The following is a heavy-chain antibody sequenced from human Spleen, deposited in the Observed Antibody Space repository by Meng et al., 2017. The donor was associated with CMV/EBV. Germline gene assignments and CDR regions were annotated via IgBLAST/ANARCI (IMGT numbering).Heavy chain of an antibody. D-gene: IGHD3-3*01. CDR3: ARGTRTLGWFLSSFDF. V-gene: IGHV4-61*05. J-gene: IGHJ4*02. Sequence: SETLSLTCTVSGGSISSSSYYWGWIRQPPGKRLEWIGYIFYTGSTNYNPSLKSRVTISVDTSKNQFSLNLSSVTAADTAVYYCARGTRTLGWFLSSFDFWGQGSLVTVSS. CDR1: GGSISSSSYY. CDR2: IFYTGST.